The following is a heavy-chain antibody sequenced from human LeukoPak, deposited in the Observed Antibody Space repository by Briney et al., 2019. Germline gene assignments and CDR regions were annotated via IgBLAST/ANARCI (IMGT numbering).Heavy chain of an antibody. CDR2: ISSSSSYI. V-gene: IGHV3-21*01. J-gene: IGHJ4*02. Sequence: GGSLRLSCAASGFTFSSYSMDWVRQAPGKGLEWVSSISSSSSYIYYADSVKGRFTISRDNAKNSLYLQMNSLRAEDTAVYYCARAVGATTVDYWGQGTLVTVSS. CDR1: GFTFSSYS. CDR3: ARAVGATTVDY. D-gene: IGHD1-26*01.